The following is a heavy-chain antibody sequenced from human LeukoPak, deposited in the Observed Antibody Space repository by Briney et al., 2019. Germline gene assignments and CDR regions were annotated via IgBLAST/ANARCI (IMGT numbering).Heavy chain of an antibody. D-gene: IGHD1-1*01. CDR2: ISYDGGNT. CDR1: GFTFSSNT. J-gene: IGHJ4*02. V-gene: IGHV3-30-3*01. CDR3: AKEGTGIHFDY. Sequence: GGSLRLSCAASGFTFSSNTIHWVRQAPGKGLEWVAEISYDGGNTYYADSVKGRFTISRDNSKNTLYLQMNSLRAEDTAVYYCAKEGTGIHFDYWGQGTLVTVSS.